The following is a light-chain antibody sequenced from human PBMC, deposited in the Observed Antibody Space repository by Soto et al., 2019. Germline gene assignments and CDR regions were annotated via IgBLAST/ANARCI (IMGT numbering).Light chain of an antibody. CDR3: QQYDDLPFT. CDR1: QGISKS. J-gene: IGKJ4*01. Sequence: DIQMTQSPSSLSASVGDRVTITCQADQGISKSLSWYQQKPGMAPKLLIYYASNLESGVPSRFSGSGSGRDFTLTISSLQPEDFGRYYCQQYDDLPFTFGGGTKVEIK. V-gene: IGKV1-33*01. CDR2: YAS.